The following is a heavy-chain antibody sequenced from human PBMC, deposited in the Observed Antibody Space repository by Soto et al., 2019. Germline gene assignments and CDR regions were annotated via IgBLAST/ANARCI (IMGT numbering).Heavy chain of an antibody. J-gene: IGHJ4*02. Sequence: GGSLRLCCAASGFTFTRYSMNWVRQAPGKGLEWVSSISSTTNYIYYGDSMKGRFTISRDNAKNSLYLEMNSLRAEDTAVYYCARESEDLTSNFDYWGQGTLVTVSS. CDR3: ARESEDLTSNFDY. V-gene: IGHV3-21*06. CDR1: GFTFTRYS. CDR2: ISSTTNYI.